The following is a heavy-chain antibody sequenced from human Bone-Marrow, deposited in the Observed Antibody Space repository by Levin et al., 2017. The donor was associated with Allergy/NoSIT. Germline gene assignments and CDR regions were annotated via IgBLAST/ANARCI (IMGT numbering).Heavy chain of an antibody. CDR3: ATLAGEGSVIF. CDR2: LIPTLGFP. CDR1: GASFSNMA. J-gene: IGHJ4*02. V-gene: IGHV1-69*10. Sequence: VASVKVSCKASGASFSNMAIDWVRQAPGQGLQWMGGLIPTLGFPKYSQKFQDRVTITADKVTTTAYMELRGLRSDDTAMYYCATLAGEGSVIFWGQGTLVTVSS. D-gene: IGHD3-10*01.